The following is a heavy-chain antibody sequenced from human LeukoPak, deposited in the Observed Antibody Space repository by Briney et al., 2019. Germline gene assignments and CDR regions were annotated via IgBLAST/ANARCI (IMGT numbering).Heavy chain of an antibody. CDR3: AKDVGKWESLHFFDY. V-gene: IGHV3-30-3*01. CDR2: ISYDGSNK. J-gene: IGHJ4*02. Sequence: GGSLRLSCAASGFTFSSYAMHWVRQAPGKGLEWVAVISYDGSNKYYADSVKGRFTISRDDSRNTLYLQMNSLRGDDTAVYYCAKDVGKWESLHFFDYWGQGTLVTVSS. CDR1: GFTFSSYA. D-gene: IGHD1-26*01.